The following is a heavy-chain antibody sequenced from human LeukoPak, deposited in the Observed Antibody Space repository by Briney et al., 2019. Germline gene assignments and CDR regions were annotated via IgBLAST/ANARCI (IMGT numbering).Heavy chain of an antibody. CDR1: GFTFSRYW. J-gene: IGHJ4*02. CDR3: ARDPSGDSGWYYFDY. CDR2: ISSSSSTI. D-gene: IGHD6-19*01. Sequence: PGGSLRLSCAASGFTFSRYWMHWVRQAPGKGLEWVSYISSSSSTIYYADSVKGRFTISRDNAQNSLYLQMNSLRDEDTAVYYCARDPSGDSGWYYFDYWGQGALVTVSS. V-gene: IGHV3-48*02.